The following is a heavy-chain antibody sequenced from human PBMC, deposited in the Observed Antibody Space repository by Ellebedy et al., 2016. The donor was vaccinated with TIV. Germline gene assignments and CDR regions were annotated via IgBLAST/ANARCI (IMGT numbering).Heavy chain of an antibody. J-gene: IGHJ4*02. D-gene: IGHD3-10*01. V-gene: IGHV3-7*03. CDR2: INQEGSDK. CDR3: ARAPRGGTDY. CDR1: EFAFETDW. Sequence: PGGSLRLSCAASEFAFETDWMTWVRQAPGKGLAWVANINQEGSDKSYVDSVKGRFTISRDNAKNSLYLQMDSLRAEDTAVYFCARAPRGGTDYWGQGTLVTVSS.